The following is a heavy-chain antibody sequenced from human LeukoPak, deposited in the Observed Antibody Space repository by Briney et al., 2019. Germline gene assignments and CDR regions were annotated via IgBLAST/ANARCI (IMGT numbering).Heavy chain of an antibody. CDR3: ARDGITMRILEY. CDR2: ISGSGGST. D-gene: IGHD3-10*01. CDR1: GFTFSSYG. J-gene: IGHJ4*02. Sequence: PGGTLRLSCAASGFTFSSYGMSWVRQAPGKGLEWVSAISGSGGSTYYADSVKGRFTISRDNAKNSLYLQMDSLRAEDTAVFYCARDGITMRILEYWGQGTLVTVSS. V-gene: IGHV3-23*01.